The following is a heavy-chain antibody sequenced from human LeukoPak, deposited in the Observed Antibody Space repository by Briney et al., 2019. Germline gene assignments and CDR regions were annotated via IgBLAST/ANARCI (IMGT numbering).Heavy chain of an antibody. CDR1: GFTFSSYA. J-gene: IGHJ3*02. CDR2: LSGSGGST. V-gene: IGHV3-23*01. Sequence: QAGGSLRLSCAASGFTFSSYAMSWVRQAPGNGLEWVSALSGSGGSTSYADSVKGRFTISRDNSKNTLYLQMNSLRAEDTAVYYCAKDSLTYYYGSGSYVGGDAFDIWGQGIMVTVSS. CDR3: AKDSLTYYYGSGSYVGGDAFDI. D-gene: IGHD3-10*01.